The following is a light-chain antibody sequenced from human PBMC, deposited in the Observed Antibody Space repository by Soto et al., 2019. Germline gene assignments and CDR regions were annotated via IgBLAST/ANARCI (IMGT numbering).Light chain of an antibody. J-gene: IGKJ1*01. Sequence: ETMMTQSPATVSVSPGERATLSCRASQSLSINLAWYQQKPGQAPRLLIYDASARATGIPARFSGSGSGTEFTLTISGLQSEDSAVYYCQQYNNWPRTFGQGTKVDIK. CDR1: QSLSIN. CDR3: QQYNNWPRT. V-gene: IGKV3D-15*01. CDR2: DAS.